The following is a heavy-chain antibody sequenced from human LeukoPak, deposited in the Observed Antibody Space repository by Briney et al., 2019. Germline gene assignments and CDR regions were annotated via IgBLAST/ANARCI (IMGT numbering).Heavy chain of an antibody. V-gene: IGHV1-8*01. Sequence: AASVKVSCKASGYTFTSYDINWVRQATGQGLEWMGWMNPNSGNTGYAQKFQGRVTMTRNTSISTAYMELSSLGSEDTAVYYCARGPYGSGSYQFDYWGQGTLVTVSS. CDR1: GYTFTSYD. D-gene: IGHD3-10*01. CDR2: MNPNSGNT. J-gene: IGHJ4*02. CDR3: ARGPYGSGSYQFDY.